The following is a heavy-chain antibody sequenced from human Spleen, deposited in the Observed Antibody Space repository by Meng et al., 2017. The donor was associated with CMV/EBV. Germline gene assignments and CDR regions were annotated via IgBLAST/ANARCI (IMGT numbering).Heavy chain of an antibody. CDR1: GGSLYGYY. CDR3: ASRRSWEGDFDH. V-gene: IGHV4-34*01. D-gene: IGHD1-26*01. CDR2: INHSGDT. J-gene: IGHJ4*02. Sequence: TCAVTGGSLYGYYRSWIRQSPGRRLEWIGEINHSGDTKYNPSLNSRVTISVDTSKFQFSLRLRSVTAADTAVYYCASRRSWEGDFDHWGQGTLVTVSS.